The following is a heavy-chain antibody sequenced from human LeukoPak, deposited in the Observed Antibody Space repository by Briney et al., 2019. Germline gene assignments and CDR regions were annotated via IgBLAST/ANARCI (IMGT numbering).Heavy chain of an antibody. Sequence: ASVKVSCKASGYTFTGYYMHWVRQAPGQGLEWMGWINPNSGGTSYAQKFQGRVTMTRDTSISTVYMELTSLTSDDTAVYYCARWGGVQFDPWGQGTLVTVSS. J-gene: IGHJ5*02. D-gene: IGHD2-8*01. V-gene: IGHV1-2*02. CDR1: GYTFTGYY. CDR3: ARWGGVQFDP. CDR2: INPNSGGT.